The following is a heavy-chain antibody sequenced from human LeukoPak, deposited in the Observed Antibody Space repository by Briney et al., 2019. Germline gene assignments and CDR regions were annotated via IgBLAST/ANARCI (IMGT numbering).Heavy chain of an antibody. D-gene: IGHD3-22*01. J-gene: IGHJ4*02. CDR3: ARGYYDSSGYYFYYFDY. Sequence: GASVKVSCKASGYTFTSYYMHWVRQAPGQGLEWMGIINPSGGSTSYAQKFQGRVTRTRDTSTSTVYMELSSLRSEDTAVYYCARGYYDSSGYYFYYFDYWGQGTLVTVSS. V-gene: IGHV1-46*01. CDR2: INPSGGST. CDR1: GYTFTSYY.